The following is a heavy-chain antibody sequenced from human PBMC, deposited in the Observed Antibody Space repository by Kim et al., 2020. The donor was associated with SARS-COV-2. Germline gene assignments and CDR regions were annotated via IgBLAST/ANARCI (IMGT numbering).Heavy chain of an antibody. V-gene: IGHV3-15*01. CDR3: TTDHVAKLWFGELYDY. J-gene: IGHJ4*02. Sequence: PVKDRFTISRDDSKNTLYLQMNSLKTEDTAVYYCTTDHVAKLWFGELYDYWGQGTLVTVSS. D-gene: IGHD3-10*01.